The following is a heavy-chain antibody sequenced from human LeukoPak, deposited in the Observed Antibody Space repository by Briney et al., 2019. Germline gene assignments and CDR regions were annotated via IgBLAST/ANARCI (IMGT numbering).Heavy chain of an antibody. V-gene: IGHV1-69*05. CDR1: GGTFSSYA. D-gene: IGHD5-18*01. CDR3: ARGRGPGRGYSYGYDY. CDR2: IIPISGTA. J-gene: IGHJ4*02. Sequence: ASVKVSCKASGGTFSSYAISWVRQAPGQGLEWMGRIIPISGTANYAQKFQGRVTITTDESTSTAYMELSSLRSEDTAVYYCARGRGPGRGYSYGYDYWGQGTLVTVSS.